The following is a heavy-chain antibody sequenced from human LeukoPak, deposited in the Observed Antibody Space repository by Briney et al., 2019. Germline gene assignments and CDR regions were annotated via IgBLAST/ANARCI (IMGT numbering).Heavy chain of an antibody. CDR1: GFTFSSYT. Sequence: PGGSLRLSCAASGFTFSSYTMNWVRQAPGKGLEWVSYISGSSYTIYYADSVKGRFTISRDNAKNSLYLQMNSLRHKDTAVYYCARWGPHYGGNSAYMDVWGKGTTVTVSS. D-gene: IGHD4-23*01. CDR2: ISGSSYTI. CDR3: ARWGPHYGGNSAYMDV. V-gene: IGHV3-48*02. J-gene: IGHJ6*03.